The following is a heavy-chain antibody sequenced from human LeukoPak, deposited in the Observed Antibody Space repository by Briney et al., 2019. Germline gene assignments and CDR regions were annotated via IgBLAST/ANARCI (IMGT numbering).Heavy chain of an antibody. Sequence: PSQTLSLTCAVSGGSISSGGYSWSWIRQPPGKGLEWIGYIYHSGSTYYNPSLKSRVTISVDRSKNQFSLKLSSVTAADTAVYYCARAYYGSGSYYWPFDYWGQGTLVTVSS. CDR2: IYHSGST. V-gene: IGHV4-30-2*01. J-gene: IGHJ4*02. D-gene: IGHD3-10*01. CDR3: ARAYYGSGSYYWPFDY. CDR1: GGSISSGGYS.